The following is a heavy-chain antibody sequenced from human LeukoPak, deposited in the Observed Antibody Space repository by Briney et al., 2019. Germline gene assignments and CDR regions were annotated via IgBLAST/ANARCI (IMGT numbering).Heavy chain of an antibody. Sequence: GGSLRLSCTASGFSFSGHWMHWARQLPGKGLVWVSRISPTGSTTSYADSVKGRFTISRDNAKNTLYLQMNSLRAEDTAIYYCLVVVTGGSSQHWGQGTLVTVSS. CDR3: LVVVTGGSSQH. CDR1: GFSFSGHW. V-gene: IGHV3-74*01. D-gene: IGHD3-22*01. CDR2: ISPTGSTT. J-gene: IGHJ1*01.